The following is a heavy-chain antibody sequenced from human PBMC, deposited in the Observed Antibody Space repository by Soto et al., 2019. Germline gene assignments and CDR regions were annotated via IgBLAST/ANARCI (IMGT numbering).Heavy chain of an antibody. CDR3: ARRVAVYNPVCFDT. Sequence: ASVKVSCKASRYTFIDYYIHWVRQAPGQGLEWMGWINPNTGVTNYAQKFQGRVTMTRDTSIGTAYMELSRLRPDDATLYYCARRVAVYNPVCFDTWGQGTRVTVSS. V-gene: IGHV1-2*02. D-gene: IGHD6-19*01. CDR1: RYTFIDYY. CDR2: INPNTGVT. J-gene: IGHJ5*02.